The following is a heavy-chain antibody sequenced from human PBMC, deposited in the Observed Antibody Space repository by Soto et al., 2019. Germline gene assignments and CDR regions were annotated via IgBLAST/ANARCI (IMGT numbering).Heavy chain of an antibody. CDR3: GRVVEGATRHTDFDS. CDR1: GVSIHNSHSF. CDR2: VYYSGGA. D-gene: IGHD2-21*01. J-gene: IGHJ5*01. Sequence: SETLSLTCAVSGVSIHNSHSFWGWIRQPPGKGLEFIANVYYSGGAHYNPSFKSRVTISVDTATNQVTLRMSSVTAADTAVYFCGRVVEGATRHTDFDSWGQGTLVTVSS. V-gene: IGHV4-39*01.